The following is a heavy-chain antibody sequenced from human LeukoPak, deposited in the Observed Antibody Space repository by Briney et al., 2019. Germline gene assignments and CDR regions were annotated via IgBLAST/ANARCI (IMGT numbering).Heavy chain of an antibody. CDR1: GGSISSYY. J-gene: IGHJ4*02. V-gene: IGHV4-59*08. CDR2: IYYSGST. Sequence: PSETLSLTCTVSGGSISSYYWSWIRQPPGKGLEWIGYIYYSGSTNYNPSLKSRVTISVDTSKNQFSLKLSSVTAADTAVYYCATHPYYYDSSGYPYWGQGTLVTVSS. CDR3: ATHPYYYDSSGYPY. D-gene: IGHD3-22*01.